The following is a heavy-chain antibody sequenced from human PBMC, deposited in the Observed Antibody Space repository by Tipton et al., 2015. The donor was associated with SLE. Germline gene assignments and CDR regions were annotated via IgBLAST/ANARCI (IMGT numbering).Heavy chain of an antibody. D-gene: IGHD2-2*01. CDR1: GGSFSGYY. CDR2: INHSGST. Sequence: TLSLTCAVYGGSFSGYYWSWIRQPPGKGLEWIGEINHSGSTNYNPSLKSRVTISVDTSKTQFSLKLSSVTAADTAVYYCARGYLHIAVVPAAPYYYYYMDVWGEGTTVTVSS. J-gene: IGHJ6*03. V-gene: IGHV4-34*01. CDR3: ARGYLHIAVVPAAPYYYYYMDV.